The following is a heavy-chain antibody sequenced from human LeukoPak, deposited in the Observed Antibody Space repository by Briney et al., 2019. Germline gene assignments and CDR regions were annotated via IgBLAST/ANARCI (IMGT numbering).Heavy chain of an antibody. Sequence: SETLSLTCTVSGGSVSISSYFWGWVRQPPGKGLEWIGSIYYSGITYNNPSLRSRFTISVDTSKNQFSLRLRSVTAADTAVYYCARHNAYSYGRLDFWGQGSLVTVSS. D-gene: IGHD5-18*01. J-gene: IGHJ4*02. CDR1: GGSVSISSYF. CDR3: ARHNAYSYGRLDF. CDR2: IYYSGIT. V-gene: IGHV4-39*01.